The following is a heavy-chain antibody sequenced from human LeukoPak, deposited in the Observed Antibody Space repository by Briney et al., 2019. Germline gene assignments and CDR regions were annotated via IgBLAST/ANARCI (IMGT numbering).Heavy chain of an antibody. CDR2: IYPGDSDT. CDR3: AMSSSGAIDY. V-gene: IGHV5-51*01. D-gene: IGHD6-6*01. CDR1: GCSFTSYW. J-gene: IGHJ4*02. Sequence: GEYLKIYCQGSGCSFTSYWIGWERPVPGKGLEWMGIIYPGDSDTRYSPSFQGQVTISADKSISTAYLQWSSLKASDTAMYYCAMSSSGAIDYWGQGTLVTVSS.